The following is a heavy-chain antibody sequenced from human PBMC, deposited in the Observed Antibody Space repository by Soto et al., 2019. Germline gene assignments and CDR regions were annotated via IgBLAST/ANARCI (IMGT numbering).Heavy chain of an antibody. J-gene: IGHJ6*02. CDR1: GGSFSGYY. Sequence: SETLSLTCAVYGGSFSGYYWSWIRQPPGKGLEWIGEINHSGSTNYNPSLKSRVTISVDTSKNQFSLKLSSVTAADTAVYYCARGHTTVTTYYYYYGMGVWGQGTTVTVSS. D-gene: IGHD4-17*01. CDR2: INHSGST. V-gene: IGHV4-34*01. CDR3: ARGHTTVTTYYYYYGMGV.